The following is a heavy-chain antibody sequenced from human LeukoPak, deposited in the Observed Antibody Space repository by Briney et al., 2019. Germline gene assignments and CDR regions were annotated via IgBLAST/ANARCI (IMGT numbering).Heavy chain of an antibody. CDR2: INPNSGGT. CDR1: GYTFTGYY. CDR3: ARDLSQLDYGMDV. D-gene: IGHD2-2*01. Sequence: GASVKVSCKACGYTFTGYYIHWVRQAPGQGLEGMGWINPNSGGTNYAQKFPGRVTMTRDTSISTAYMELSRLRSDDTAVYYCARDLSQLDYGMDVWGQGTTVTVSS. V-gene: IGHV1-2*02. J-gene: IGHJ6*02.